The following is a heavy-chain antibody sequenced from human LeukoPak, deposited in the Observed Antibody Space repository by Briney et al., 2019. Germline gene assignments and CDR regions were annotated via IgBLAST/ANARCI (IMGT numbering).Heavy chain of an antibody. CDR1: GYTFTSYG. CDR2: ISAYNGNT. Sequence: ASVKVSCKASGYTFTSYGISWVRQAPGQGLEWMGWISAYNGNTNYAQKLQGRVTMTTDTSTSTAYMELRSLRSDDTAVYYCARAVAGGARPTRYYMEVWGKGTTVTVSS. V-gene: IGHV1-18*01. CDR3: ARAVAGGARPTRYYMEV. J-gene: IGHJ6*03. D-gene: IGHD3-16*01.